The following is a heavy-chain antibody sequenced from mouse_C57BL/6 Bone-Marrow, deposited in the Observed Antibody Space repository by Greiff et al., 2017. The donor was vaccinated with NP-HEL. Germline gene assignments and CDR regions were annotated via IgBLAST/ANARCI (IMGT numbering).Heavy chain of an antibody. D-gene: IGHD2-3*01. CDR1: GYTFTDYE. CDR2: IDPETGGT. CDR3: TRRVYDGYYVAY. Sequence: VKLMESGAELVRPGASVTLSCKASGYTFTDYEMHWVKQTPVHGLEWIGAIDPETGGTAYNQKFKGKAILTADKSSSTAYMELRSLTSEDSAVYYCTRRVYDGYYVAYWGQGTLVTVSA. J-gene: IGHJ3*01. V-gene: IGHV1-15*01.